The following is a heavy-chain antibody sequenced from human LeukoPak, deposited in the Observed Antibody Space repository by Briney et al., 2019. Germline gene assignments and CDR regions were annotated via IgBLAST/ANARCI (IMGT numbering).Heavy chain of an antibody. J-gene: IGHJ4*02. V-gene: IGHV4-34*01. CDR2: INNGGST. D-gene: IGHD2-15*01. Sequence: PSETLPLTCAVYGGSFIGYYWMWLGQPAARGREGMGEINNGGSTNYNPPLKGQVTIPVATSKTQSALKLSSVTAADTAVYYCARVLPALGYCSGGSCYTEGSGDDWGQGTLVTVSS. CDR3: ARVLPALGYCSGGSCYTEGSGDD. CDR1: GGSFIGYY.